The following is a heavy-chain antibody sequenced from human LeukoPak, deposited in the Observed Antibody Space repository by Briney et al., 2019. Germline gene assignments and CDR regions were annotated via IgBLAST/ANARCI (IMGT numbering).Heavy chain of an antibody. CDR3: ARDPEDYYYYMDV. CDR1: GFNLNSYS. CDR2: ISYDGSQK. V-gene: IGHV3-30*04. J-gene: IGHJ6*03. Sequence: GGSLRLSCAASGFNLNSYSMHWVRQAPGKGLEWVAVISYDGSQKYYADSVKGRFSISRDNSKNTLFLQMNNLRGEDTALYHCARDPEDYYYYMDVWGNGTPVTVSS.